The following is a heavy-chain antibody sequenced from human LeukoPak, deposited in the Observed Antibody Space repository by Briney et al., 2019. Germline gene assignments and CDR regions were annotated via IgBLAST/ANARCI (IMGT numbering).Heavy chain of an antibody. CDR1: GFTFSSYA. V-gene: IGHV3-64*01. D-gene: IGHD6-19*01. CDR3: ARVRDSSGWYLFDY. CDR2: ISSNGGST. J-gene: IGHJ4*02. Sequence: GGFLRLSCAASGFTFSSYAMHWVRQAPGKGLEYVSAISSNGGSTYYANSVKGRFTISRDNSKNTLYLQMGSLRAEDMAVYYCARVRDSSGWYLFDYWGQGTLVTVSS.